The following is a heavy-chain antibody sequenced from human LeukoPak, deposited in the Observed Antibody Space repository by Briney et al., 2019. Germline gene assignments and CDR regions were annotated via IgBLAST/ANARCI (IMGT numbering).Heavy chain of an antibody. V-gene: IGHV5-10-1*01. D-gene: IGHD6-13*01. CDR3: ARHLTVAAAGTIDYFDY. J-gene: IGHJ4*02. CDR1: GYSFTSYW. Sequence: GESLRISCKGLGYSFTSYWISWVRQMPGKGLEWMGRIDPTDSYTSYSPSFQGHVAISADKSISTAYLQWSSLKASDTAMYYCARHLTVAAAGTIDYFDYWGQGTLVTVSS. CDR2: IDPTDSYT.